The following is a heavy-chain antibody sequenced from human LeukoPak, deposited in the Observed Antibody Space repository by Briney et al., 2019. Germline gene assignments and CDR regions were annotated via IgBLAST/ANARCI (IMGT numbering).Heavy chain of an antibody. CDR1: GGTFSSYA. CDR3: ARVGYCSGGSCGGADY. D-gene: IGHD2-15*01. CDR2: IIPIFGTT. J-gene: IGHJ4*02. V-gene: IGHV1-69*06. Sequence: SVKVSCKASGGTFSSYAISWVRQAPGQGLEWMGGIIPIFGTTNYAQKFQDRVTITADKSTSTAYMELSSLRSEDTAVYYCARVGYCSGGSCGGADYWGQGTLVTVSS.